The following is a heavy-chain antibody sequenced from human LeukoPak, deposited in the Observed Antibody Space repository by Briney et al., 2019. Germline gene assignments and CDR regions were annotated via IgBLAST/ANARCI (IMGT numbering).Heavy chain of an antibody. CDR1: GGSITASY. CDR3: ARQNYDFWSGYFYYFDY. V-gene: IGHV4-59*08. J-gene: IGHJ4*02. D-gene: IGHD3-3*01. Sequence: PSETLSLTCTSSGGSITASYWNWIRQPPGKGLEWIGHISYTGSTIYNPSLKSRVTISVDTSKNQFSLKLSSVTAADTAVYYCARQNYDFWSGYFYYFDYWGQGTLVTVSS. CDR2: ISYTGST.